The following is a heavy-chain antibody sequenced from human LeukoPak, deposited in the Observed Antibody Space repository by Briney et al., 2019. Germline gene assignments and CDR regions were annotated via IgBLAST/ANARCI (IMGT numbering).Heavy chain of an antibody. CDR3: ARVGGRDYFDY. CDR1: GFAFSRHG. CDR2: IPYDGSNK. D-gene: IGHD1-26*01. J-gene: IGHJ4*02. V-gene: IGHV3-30*02. Sequence: GGSLRLSCAASGFAFSRHGIHWVRQAPGKGLEWVAFIPYDGSNKFYADSVKGRFTISRDNAKNSLYLQMNSLRAEDTAVYYCARVGGRDYFDYWGQGTLVTVSS.